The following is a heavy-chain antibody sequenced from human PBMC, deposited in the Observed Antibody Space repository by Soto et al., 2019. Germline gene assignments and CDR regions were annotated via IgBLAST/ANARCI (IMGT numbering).Heavy chain of an antibody. Sequence: QVQLVQSGAEVKKPGSSVKVSCKASGGTFSSYAISWVRQAPGQGLEWMGGIIPIFGTANYAQKFQGRVTSTSDESTSTAYMELSSLRSEATAVYYCARGGQLMVLAAGLDYWGQGTLVTLSS. J-gene: IGHJ4*02. CDR3: ARGGQLMVLAAGLDY. D-gene: IGHD2-15*01. CDR2: IIPIFGTA. CDR1: GGTFSSYA. V-gene: IGHV1-69*01.